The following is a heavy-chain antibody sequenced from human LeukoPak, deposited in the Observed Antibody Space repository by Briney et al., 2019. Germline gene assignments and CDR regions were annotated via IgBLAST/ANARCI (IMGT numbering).Heavy chain of an antibody. CDR2: MFYGGTN. V-gene: IGHV4-39*01. D-gene: IGHD6-13*01. CDR3: ARQLPNAAADTRAYFDY. Sequence: SETLSLTCSVSGGSISNADYYWGWIRQAPGKGLEWIGSMFYGGTNHYNPSLKSRATISVDTSKNQFSLKLTSVTAADAAIYYCARQLPNAAADTRAYFDYWAQGAVVTVSS. J-gene: IGHJ4*01. CDR1: GGSISNADYY.